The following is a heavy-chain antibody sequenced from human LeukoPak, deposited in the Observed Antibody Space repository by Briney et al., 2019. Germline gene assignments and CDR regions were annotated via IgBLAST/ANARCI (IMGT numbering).Heavy chain of an antibody. Sequence: GASVKVSCKASGYTFTSYAMHWVRQAPGQRLEWMGWINAGNGNTKYSQEFQGRVTITRDTSASTAYMELRSLRSDDTAVYYCARVGNGGWGPAATDSNWFDPWGQGTLVTVSS. CDR2: INAGNGNT. V-gene: IGHV1-3*01. D-gene: IGHD2-2*01. J-gene: IGHJ5*02. CDR1: GYTFTSYA. CDR3: ARVGNGGWGPAATDSNWFDP.